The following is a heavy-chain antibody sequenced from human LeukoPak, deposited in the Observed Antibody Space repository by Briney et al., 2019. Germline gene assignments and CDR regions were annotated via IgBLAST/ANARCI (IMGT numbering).Heavy chain of an antibody. CDR3: ARDQGDMITFGRPYPLDY. J-gene: IGHJ4*02. CDR2: INPSGGST. Sequence: ASVKVSCKASGYTFTNYYMHWVRQAPGQGLEWMGIINPSGGSTSYAQKFQGRVTMTRDTSTSTVYMELSSLRSEDTAVYYCARDQGDMITFGRPYPLDYWGQGTLVTVPS. CDR1: GYTFTNYY. D-gene: IGHD3-16*01. V-gene: IGHV1-46*01.